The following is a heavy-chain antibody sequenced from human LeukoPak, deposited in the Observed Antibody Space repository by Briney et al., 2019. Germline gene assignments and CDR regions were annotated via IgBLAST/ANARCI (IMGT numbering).Heavy chain of an antibody. D-gene: IGHD2-15*01. Sequence: GGSLRLSCSASGFTFSSYEMNWVCQAPGKGLEWGSYISSSGSTIYYADSVNGGFTISRDTAKNSLYLEMNSLRAEHTAVYYCARRPTSYSLPDDYWVQGTLVTVSS. CDR2: ISSSGSTI. V-gene: IGHV3-48*03. CDR1: GFTFSSYE. J-gene: IGHJ4*02. CDR3: ARRPTSYSLPDDY.